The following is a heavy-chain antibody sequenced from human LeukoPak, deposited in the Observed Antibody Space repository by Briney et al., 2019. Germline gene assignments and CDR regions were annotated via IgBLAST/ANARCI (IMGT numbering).Heavy chain of an antibody. CDR1: GYIFTSSY. Sequence: GASVKVSCKASGYIFTSSYIHWVRQAPGQGLEWMGMINPSGGSTGYAQKFQGRVTMTRDMSTSTVYMELSSLRSEDTAVYYCARLLYYYGSGRSFDYWGQGTLVTVSS. D-gene: IGHD3-10*01. J-gene: IGHJ4*02. V-gene: IGHV1-46*01. CDR3: ARLLYYYGSGRSFDY. CDR2: INPSGGST.